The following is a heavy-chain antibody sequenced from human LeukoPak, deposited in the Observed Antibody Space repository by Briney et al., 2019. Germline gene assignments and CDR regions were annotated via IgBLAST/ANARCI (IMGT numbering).Heavy chain of an antibody. CDR1: GGSISSGRYY. J-gene: IGHJ4*02. V-gene: IGHV4-39*01. CDR2: IYYSGST. D-gene: IGHD2-21*01. Sequence: SQTLSLTCTVSGGSISSGRYYWGWIRQPPGKGLEWIGNIYYSGSTYYNPSLKSRVTISVDTSKNQFSLKLNSVTAADTAVYYCARSVHISAPFDVWGQGTLVTVSS. CDR3: ARSVHISAPFDV.